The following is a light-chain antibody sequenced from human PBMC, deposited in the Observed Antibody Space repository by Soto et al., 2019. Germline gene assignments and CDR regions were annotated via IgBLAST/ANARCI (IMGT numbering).Light chain of an antibody. CDR1: SSDVGSYKF. CDR2: EVS. J-gene: IGLJ3*02. Sequence: QSALTQPPSASGSPGQSVTISCTGTSSDVGSYKFVSWYQQHPGKAPKLMMYEVSKRPSGVPDRFSGSKSGNTASLAISGLRSEDEADYYCAAWDDSLSGWVFGGGTKLTVL. CDR3: AAWDDSLSGWV. V-gene: IGLV2-8*01.